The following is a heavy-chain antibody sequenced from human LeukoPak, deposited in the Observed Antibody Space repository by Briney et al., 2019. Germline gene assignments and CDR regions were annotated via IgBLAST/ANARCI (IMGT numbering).Heavy chain of an antibody. CDR1: GYTFTSYD. V-gene: IGHV1-8*01. J-gene: IGHJ4*02. CDR2: MNPNSGNT. Sequence: ASVTVSCKASGYTFTSYDINWVRQATGQGLEWMGWMNPNSGNTGYAQKFQGRVTMTRNTSISTAYMELSSLRSEDTAVYYCARGTTYYDISPYWGQGTLVTVSS. D-gene: IGHD3-9*01. CDR3: ARGTTYYDISPY.